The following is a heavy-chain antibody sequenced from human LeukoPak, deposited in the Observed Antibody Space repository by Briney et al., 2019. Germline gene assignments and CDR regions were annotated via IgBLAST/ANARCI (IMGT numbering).Heavy chain of an antibody. CDR1: GFAFSSYW. J-gene: IGHJ4*02. D-gene: IGHD1-1*01. CDR3: ATDKGAAPEERADY. Sequence: GGSLRLSCAASGFAFSSYWMHWVRQPPGKGLLWVSRITSDGSITRYADSVKGRFTISRDNAKNTLYLQMNSLRAEDTAVYYCATDKGAAPEERADYWGQGTLVTVSS. V-gene: IGHV3-74*01. CDR2: ITSDGSIT.